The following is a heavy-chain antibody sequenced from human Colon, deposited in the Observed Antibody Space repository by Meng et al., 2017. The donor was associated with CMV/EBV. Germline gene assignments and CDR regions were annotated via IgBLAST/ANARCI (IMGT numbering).Heavy chain of an antibody. CDR3: AREGYSNFDH. CDR1: GFTFSSYG. D-gene: IGHD5-18*01. Sequence: GESLMISCAASGFTFSSYGMHWVRQAPGKGLEWVAFIGSDGTIKRYADSVKGRLTISRDNSKNTLWVQMDSLRPEDTALYYCAREGYSNFDHWGQGTLVTVSS. J-gene: IGHJ4*02. V-gene: IGHV3-30*02. CDR2: IGSDGTIK.